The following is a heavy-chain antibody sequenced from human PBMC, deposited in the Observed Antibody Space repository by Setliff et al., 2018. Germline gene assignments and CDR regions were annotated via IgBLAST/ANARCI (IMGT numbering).Heavy chain of an antibody. CDR2: ISGNGITI. J-gene: IGHJ4*02. Sequence: GGSLRLSCAASGFTFSNCWVSWARQAPGKGLEWISKISGNGITIYYADSVRGRFTISRDNAKNSLYLQMNSLRAEDTAVYYCARWNSFDYWGQGTLVTVSS. CDR1: GFTFSNCW. V-gene: IGHV3-11*04. CDR3: ARWNSFDY. D-gene: IGHD1-1*01.